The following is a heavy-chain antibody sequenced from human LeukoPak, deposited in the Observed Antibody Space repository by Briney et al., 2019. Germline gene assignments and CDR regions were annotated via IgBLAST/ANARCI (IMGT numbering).Heavy chain of an antibody. J-gene: IGHJ6*02. CDR2: IIPIFGTA. CDR3: ASGVPVTTLAYYYYGMDV. V-gene: IGHV1-69*13. D-gene: IGHD4-17*01. CDR1: GGTFSSYA. Sequence: SVKVSCKASGGTFSSYAISWVRQAPGQGLEWMGGIIPIFGTANYAQKFQGRVTITADESTGTAYMELSSLRSEDTAVYYCASGVPVTTLAYYYYGMDVWGQGTTVTVSS.